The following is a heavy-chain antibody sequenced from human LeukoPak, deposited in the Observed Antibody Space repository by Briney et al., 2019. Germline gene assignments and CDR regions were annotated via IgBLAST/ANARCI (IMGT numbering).Heavy chain of an antibody. V-gene: IGHV1-2*02. CDR3: ARDGGGRYFDWLLSGYSYFDY. D-gene: IGHD3-9*01. Sequence: GASVKVSCKASGYTFTGYYMRWVRQAPGQGLEWMGWINPNSGGTNYAQKFQGRVTMTRDTSISTAYMELSRLRSDDTAVYYCARDGGGRYFDWLLSGYSYFDYWGQGTLVTVSS. CDR1: GYTFTGYY. J-gene: IGHJ4*02. CDR2: INPNSGGT.